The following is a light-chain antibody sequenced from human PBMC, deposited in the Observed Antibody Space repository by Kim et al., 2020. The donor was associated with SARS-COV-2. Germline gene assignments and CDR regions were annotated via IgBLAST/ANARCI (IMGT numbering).Light chain of an antibody. V-gene: IGLV2-23*02. J-gene: IGLJ2*01. CDR1: SSDVGNYNL. Sequence: QSALTQPASVSGSPGQSITISCTRASSDVGNYNLVSWYQQFPNKAPKLIIYGVDKRPSGLSTRFSASKSGNTASLTISGLQAEDEADYFCCSYAGRSTFIFGGGTKL. CDR3: CSYAGRSTFI. CDR2: GVD.